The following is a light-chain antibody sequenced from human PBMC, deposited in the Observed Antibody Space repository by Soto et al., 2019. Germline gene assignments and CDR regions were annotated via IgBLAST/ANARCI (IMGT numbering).Light chain of an antibody. CDR1: QSVSSTS. CDR2: GAS. CDR3: QKYGSTPRT. V-gene: IGKV3-20*01. J-gene: IGKJ1*01. Sequence: EVVLPQSPGTLSVSPGERVTLLCLASQSVSSTSLAWYQQKPGQTPRLLIYGASSRATGIPDRFSGSGSGTDFTLTIRSMQPDDFAVYYCQKYGSTPRTFGQGTTGDIK.